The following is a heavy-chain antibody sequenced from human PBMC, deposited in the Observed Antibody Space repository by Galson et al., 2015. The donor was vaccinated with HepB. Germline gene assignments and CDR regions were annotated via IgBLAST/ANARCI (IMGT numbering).Heavy chain of an antibody. J-gene: IGHJ4*02. CDR3: AKSPMSRLLLHRAAYYFDY. V-gene: IGHV3-23*01. CDR2: ISGGGGRT. Sequence: SLRLSCAASGFSSSSYAMSWVRQAPGKGLEWVSRISGGGGRTFYADSVKGRFTISRDNSKNMLYMQLNSLRAEDTAVYYCAKSPMSRLLLHRAAYYFDYWGQGTLVTGSS. D-gene: IGHD3-22*01. CDR1: GFSSSSYA.